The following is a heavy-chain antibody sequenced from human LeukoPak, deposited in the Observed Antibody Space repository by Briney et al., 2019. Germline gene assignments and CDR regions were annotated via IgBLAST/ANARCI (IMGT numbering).Heavy chain of an antibody. J-gene: IGHJ4*02. Sequence: GGSLRLSCAASGFTFSSYSMNWVRQAPGKGLEWVSSISSSSSYIYYADSVKGRFTISRDNAKNSLYLQMNSLRAEDTAVYYCARVEDIVVVPAARGFDYWAREPWSPSPQ. D-gene: IGHD2-2*01. CDR3: ARVEDIVVVPAARGFDY. CDR2: ISSSSSYI. CDR1: GFTFSSYS. V-gene: IGHV3-21*01.